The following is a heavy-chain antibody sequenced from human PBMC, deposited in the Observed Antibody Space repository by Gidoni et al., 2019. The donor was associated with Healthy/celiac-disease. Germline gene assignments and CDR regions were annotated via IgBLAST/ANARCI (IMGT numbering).Heavy chain of an antibody. V-gene: IGHV1-69*01. D-gene: IGHD6-13*01. Sequence: QVQLVQSGAEVKKPGSSVKVSCKASGGPFSSYAISWVRQAPGQGLEWMGGIIPIFGTANYAQKFQGRVTITADESTSTAYMELSSLRSEDTAVYYCARDRSDIAAAGNWYFDLWGRGTLVTVSS. CDR2: IIPIFGTA. CDR1: GGPFSSYA. CDR3: ARDRSDIAAAGNWYFDL. J-gene: IGHJ2*01.